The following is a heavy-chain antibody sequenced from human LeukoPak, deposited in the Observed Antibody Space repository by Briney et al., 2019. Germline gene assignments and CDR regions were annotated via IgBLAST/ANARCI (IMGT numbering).Heavy chain of an antibody. J-gene: IGHJ4*02. Sequence: SGTLSLTCGVSGGSITSTNWWSWVRQPPGQGLEWIGEISLTGRTNYNPTLIGRVIMSLDESRNQLSLTLTSVTAADTAMYYCTRESGPYCPFGYWGQGTLVVVPS. CDR2: ISLTGRT. V-gene: IGHV4-4*02. CDR1: GGSITSTNW. CDR3: TRESGPYCPFGY. D-gene: IGHD1-26*01.